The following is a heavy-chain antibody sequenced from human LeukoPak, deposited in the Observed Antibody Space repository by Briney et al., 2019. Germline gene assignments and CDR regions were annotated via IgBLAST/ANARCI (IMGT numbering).Heavy chain of an antibody. D-gene: IGHD3-10*01. V-gene: IGHV4-34*01. Sequence: SETLSLTCAVYGGSFSGYYWSWIRQPPGKGLEWIGEINHSGSTNYNPSLKSRVTISVDTSKNQFSLKLSSVTAADTAVYFCARGTSYYNSETFYSWFDTWGQGNLVTVSS. CDR3: ARGTSYYNSETFYSWFDT. CDR1: GGSFSGYY. J-gene: IGHJ5*02. CDR2: INHSGST.